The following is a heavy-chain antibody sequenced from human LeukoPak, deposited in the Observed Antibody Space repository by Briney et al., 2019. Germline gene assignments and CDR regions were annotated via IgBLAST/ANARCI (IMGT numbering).Heavy chain of an antibody. Sequence: GGSLRLSCAASGFTFSSHWMSWVRQAPGKGLEWVSAISGSGGNTFYADSVKGRFTISRDNSKNTLYLQMNSLRAEDTAVYYCAREVLYGDPSYWYFDLWGRGTLVTVSS. CDR3: AREVLYGDPSYWYFDL. J-gene: IGHJ2*01. D-gene: IGHD4-17*01. V-gene: IGHV3-23*01. CDR1: GFTFSSHW. CDR2: ISGSGGNT.